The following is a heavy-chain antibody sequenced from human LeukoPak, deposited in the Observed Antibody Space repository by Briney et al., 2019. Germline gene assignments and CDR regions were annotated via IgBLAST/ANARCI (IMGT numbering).Heavy chain of an antibody. CDR1: GASISRTSYS. Sequence: PSETLSLTCTVSGASISRTSYSWGWIRQSPGKGLEWIGTVYYSGSTYYNPSLKRRLTISVDTSKSQISLKLTSVTAADMAVYYCATYSGSYFVDHWGRGTLVTVSS. D-gene: IGHD1-26*01. J-gene: IGHJ4*02. V-gene: IGHV4-39*01. CDR3: ATYSGSYFVDH. CDR2: VYYSGST.